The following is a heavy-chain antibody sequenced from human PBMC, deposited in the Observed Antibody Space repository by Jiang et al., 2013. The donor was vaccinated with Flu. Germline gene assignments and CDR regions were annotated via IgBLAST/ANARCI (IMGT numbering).Heavy chain of an antibody. V-gene: IGHV4-38-2*01. Sequence: EWIGSIYHSGTHLLQPSLKSRVTISVDTSKNQFSLKLSSVTAADTAVYYCARSRRIYGGNSVDRNYYYYYGMDVWGQGTTVTVSS. D-gene: IGHD4-23*01. J-gene: IGHJ6*02. CDR2: IYHSGTH. CDR3: ARSRRIYGGNSVDRNYYYYYGMDV.